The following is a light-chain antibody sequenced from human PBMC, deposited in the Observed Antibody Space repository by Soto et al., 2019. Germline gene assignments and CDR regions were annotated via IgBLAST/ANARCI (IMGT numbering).Light chain of an antibody. J-gene: IGLJ2*01. Sequence: QSALTQPRSVSGSPGQSVTISCTGTSSDVGGYNYVSWYQQHPGNAPKLMIYDVSKRPSGVPDRFSGSKSANTASLTISGLQAEDEADYYCCPYAGTYTLVFGGGTKLTVL. CDR3: CPYAGTYTLV. CDR2: DVS. CDR1: SSDVGGYNY. V-gene: IGLV2-11*01.